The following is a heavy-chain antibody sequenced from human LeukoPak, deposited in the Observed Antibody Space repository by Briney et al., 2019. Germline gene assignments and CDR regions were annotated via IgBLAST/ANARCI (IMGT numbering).Heavy chain of an antibody. CDR2: ISYDGSNK. D-gene: IGHD3-3*01. CDR1: GFTFSSYA. CDR3: ARDSPVFDFWSGYRSEYYFDY. Sequence: PGRSLRLSCAASGFTFSSYAMHWVRQAPGKGLEWVAVISYDGSNKYYADSVKGRFTISRDNSKNTLYLQMNSPRAEDTAVYYCARDSPVFDFWSGYRSEYYFDYWGQGTLVTVSS. V-gene: IGHV3-30-3*01. J-gene: IGHJ4*02.